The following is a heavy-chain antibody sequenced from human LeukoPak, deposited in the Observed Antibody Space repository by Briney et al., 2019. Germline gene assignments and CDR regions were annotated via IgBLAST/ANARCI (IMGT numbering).Heavy chain of an antibody. CDR2: IYYSGST. CDR3: ARSSGIAAAHKY. J-gene: IGHJ4*02. Sequence: SETLSLTCTVSGGSVSSSSYYWGWIRQPPGKGLEWIGSIYYSGSTYYNASLKSRVTISVDTSKNQFSLKLSSVTAADTAVYYCARSSGIAAAHKYWGQGTLVIVSS. D-gene: IGHD6-13*01. V-gene: IGHV4-39*01. CDR1: GGSVSSSSYY.